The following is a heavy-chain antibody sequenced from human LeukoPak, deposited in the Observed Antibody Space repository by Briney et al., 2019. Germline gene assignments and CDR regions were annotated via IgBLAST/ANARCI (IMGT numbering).Heavy chain of an antibody. D-gene: IGHD1-26*01. V-gene: IGHV3-33*06. CDR1: EFTFSSYG. CDR3: AKERGSGRDYYYYYMDV. J-gene: IGHJ6*03. Sequence: GRSLRLSCAASEFTFSSYGMHWVRQAPGKGLEWVAVIWYDGSNKYYADSVKGRFTISRDNSKNTLYLQMNSLRAEDTAVYYCAKERGSGRDYYYYYMDVWGKGTTVTVSS. CDR2: IWYDGSNK.